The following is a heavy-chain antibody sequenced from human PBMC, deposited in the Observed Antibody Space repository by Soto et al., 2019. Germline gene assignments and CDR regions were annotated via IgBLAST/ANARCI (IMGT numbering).Heavy chain of an antibody. CDR1: GDSINTDYY. D-gene: IGHD3-22*01. Sequence: SETLSLTCAVSGDSINTDYYWRWLRQPPGKGLEWIGHIYYTGGTFYSPSLKSRLALSVDTSKKQFSLRLSSVTAADSAVYYCARDTASKDDDSHSYYPHLDSWGQGALVTVSS. CDR2: IYYTGGT. CDR3: ARDTASKDDDSHSYYPHLDS. J-gene: IGHJ4*02. V-gene: IGHV4-30-4*01.